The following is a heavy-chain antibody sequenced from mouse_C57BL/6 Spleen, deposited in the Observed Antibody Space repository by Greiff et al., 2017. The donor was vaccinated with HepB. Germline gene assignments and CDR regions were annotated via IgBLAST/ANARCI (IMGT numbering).Heavy chain of an antibody. CDR2: IYPGDGDT. Sequence: QVQLQQPGPELVKPGASVKISCKASGYAFSSSWMNWVKQRPGKGLEWIGRIYPGDGDTNYNGKFKGKATLTADKSSSTAYMQLSSLTSEDSAVYFCARWGGNWFAYRGQGTLVTVSA. J-gene: IGHJ3*01. D-gene: IGHD2-1*01. CDR1: GYAFSSSW. V-gene: IGHV1-82*01. CDR3: ARWGGNWFAY.